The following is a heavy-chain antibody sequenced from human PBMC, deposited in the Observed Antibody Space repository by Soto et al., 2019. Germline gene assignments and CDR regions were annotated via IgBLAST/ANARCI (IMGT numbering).Heavy chain of an antibody. CDR1: GWTFGTYS. Sequence: AGGSLRLSCVASGWTFGTYSMNWVRQAPGKGLEWIAYINSDSDNIMYADSVKGRFTISRDNAKNSLFLQMNSLTDEDTAVYYCARLYYDYVWGQGTTVTVSS. CDR3: ARLYYDYV. V-gene: IGHV3-48*02. D-gene: IGHD3-3*01. CDR2: INSDSDNI. J-gene: IGHJ6*02.